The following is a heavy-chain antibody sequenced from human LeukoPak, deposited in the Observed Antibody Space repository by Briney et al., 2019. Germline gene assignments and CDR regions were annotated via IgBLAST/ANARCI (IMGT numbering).Heavy chain of an antibody. CDR1: GYTFTSYG. J-gene: IGHJ6*02. CDR2: ISAYNGNT. CDR3: AREGGRLLWFGETRTYYYGMDA. Sequence: GASVKVSCKASGYTFTSYGISWVRQAPGQGLEWMGWISAYNGNTNYAQKLQGRVTMTTDTSTSTAYMELRSLRSDDTAVYYCAREGGRLLWFGETRTYYYGMDAWGQGTTVTVSS. D-gene: IGHD3-10*01. V-gene: IGHV1-18*01.